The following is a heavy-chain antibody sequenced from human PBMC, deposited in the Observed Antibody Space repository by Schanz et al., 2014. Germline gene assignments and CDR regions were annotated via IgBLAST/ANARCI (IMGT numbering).Heavy chain of an antibody. J-gene: IGHJ3*02. Sequence: EVQLLESGGGLVEPGGSLTLSCAASRFTVTNAWMSWVRQAPGKGLEWVAAVSSRSDEIKYADSVRGRFTISRDNSKNTLYLQMNSLRAEDTAVYYCAKGRFGELSAFDIWGQGTMVTVSS. CDR2: VSSRSDEI. CDR3: AKGRFGELSAFDI. CDR1: RFTVTNAW. V-gene: IGHV3-23*05. D-gene: IGHD3-10*01.